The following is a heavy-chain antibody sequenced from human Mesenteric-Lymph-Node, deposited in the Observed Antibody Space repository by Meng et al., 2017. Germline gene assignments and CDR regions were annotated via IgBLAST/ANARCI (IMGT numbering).Heavy chain of an antibody. V-gene: IGHV3-11*04. CDR2: ISSSGSTI. CDR3: ARVRIAVAGTGWFNP. CDR1: GFTFSDYY. J-gene: IGHJ5*02. Sequence: VSLGEVGGRCAKSGGALGLSFAAYGFTFSDYYMSWIRQAPGKGLEWVSYISSSGSTIYYADSVKGRFTISRDNAKNSLYLQMNSLRAEDTAVYYCARVRIAVAGTGWFNPWGQGTLVTVSS. D-gene: IGHD6-19*01.